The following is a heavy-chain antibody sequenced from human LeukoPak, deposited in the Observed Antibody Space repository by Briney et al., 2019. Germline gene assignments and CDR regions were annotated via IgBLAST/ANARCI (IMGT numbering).Heavy chain of an antibody. CDR2: IKSKTDDGTT. D-gene: IGHD6-19*01. CDR3: TTAGSGGLTRGY. V-gene: IGHV3-15*01. Sequence: PGGSLRLSCAASGFTFSNAWMSWVRQAPGKGLEWVGRIKSKTDDGTTNYAAPVRGRFTISRNNSETTLYLQMNSLKNEDTGVYYCTTAGSGGLTRGYWGQGTLVTVSS. J-gene: IGHJ4*02. CDR1: GFTFSNAW.